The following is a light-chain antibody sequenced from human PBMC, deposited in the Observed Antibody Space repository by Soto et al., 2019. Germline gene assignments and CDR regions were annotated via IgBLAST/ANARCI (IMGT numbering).Light chain of an antibody. V-gene: IGKV3D-20*02. Sequence: EIVLTQSPATLSLSPGERATLSCGASQSVSSSYLAWYQQKPGLAPRLLIYDASNRATGIPARFSGSGSGTDFTLTISSLEPEDFAVYYCQQRSNWPPLTFGQGTRLEIK. J-gene: IGKJ5*01. CDR2: DAS. CDR1: QSVSSSY. CDR3: QQRSNWPPLT.